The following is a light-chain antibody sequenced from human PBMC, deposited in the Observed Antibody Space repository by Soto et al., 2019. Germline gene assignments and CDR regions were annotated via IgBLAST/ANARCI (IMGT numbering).Light chain of an antibody. CDR1: QSISNH. V-gene: IGKV1-39*01. J-gene: IGKJ1*01. Sequence: DIHITHSPSSLSASVEDRVIITCRASQSISNHLNWYQQKPGKAPKLLIFAASSLQSGVPSRFSGSRSGPDFTLTISSLQPEDFATYYCQQSYSSPPTFGQGTKVDNK. CDR3: QQSYSSPPT. CDR2: AAS.